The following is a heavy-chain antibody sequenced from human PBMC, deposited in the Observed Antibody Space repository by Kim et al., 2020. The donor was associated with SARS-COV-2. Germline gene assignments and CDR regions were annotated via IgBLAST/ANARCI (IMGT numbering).Heavy chain of an antibody. CDR1: GFTFSSYA. J-gene: IGHJ4*02. CDR3: AKGNTASCYSCSDY. V-gene: IGHV3-23*01. Sequence: GGSLRLSCAGSGFTFSSYAMSWVRQAPGKGLEWVSTISGSGDSTFYANSMKGRVTISRDNSKNTLFLQMNSLRAEDMAIYYCAKGNTASCYSCSDYWGQG. D-gene: IGHD2-15*01. CDR2: ISGSGDST.